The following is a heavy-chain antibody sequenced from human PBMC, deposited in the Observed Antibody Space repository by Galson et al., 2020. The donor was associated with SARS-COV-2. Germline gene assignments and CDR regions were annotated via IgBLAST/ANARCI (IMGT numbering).Heavy chain of an antibody. V-gene: IGHV2-70*11. Sequence: ESGPTLVKPTQTLTLTCTFSGFSLSTSGMCVSWIRQPPGKALEWLARIDWDDDKYYSTSLRTRLTISKDTSKNQVVLTMTNMDPVDTATYYCARLTSTGPRTNFDYWGQGTLVTVSS. CDR1: GFSLSTSGMC. J-gene: IGHJ4*02. CDR3: ARLTSTGPRTNFDY. CDR2: IDWDDDK.